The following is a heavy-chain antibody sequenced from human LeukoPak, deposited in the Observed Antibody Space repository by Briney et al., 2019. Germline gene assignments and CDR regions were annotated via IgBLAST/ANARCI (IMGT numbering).Heavy chain of an antibody. J-gene: IGHJ4*02. D-gene: IGHD3-3*01. CDR1: GGSFSGYY. CDR2: INHSGST. CDR3: ARERPYYDFWSGSSSPYYFDY. Sequence: TSETLSLTCAVYGGSFSGYYWSWIRQPPGKGLEWIGEINHSGSTNYNPSLKSRVTISVDTSKNQFSLKLSSVTAADTAVYYCARERPYYDFWSGSSSPYYFDYWGQGTLVTVSS. V-gene: IGHV4-34*01.